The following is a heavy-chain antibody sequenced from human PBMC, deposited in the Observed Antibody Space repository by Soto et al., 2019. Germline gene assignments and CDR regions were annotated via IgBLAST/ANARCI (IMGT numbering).Heavy chain of an antibody. CDR2: IYYSGTA. V-gene: IGHV4-31*03. Sequence: QVQLQESGPGLVKPSQTLSLTCTVSGGSISSGGYYWSWIRQHPGKGLEWIGYIYYSGTASYSPSLTSRVTISVDTSKTQFSLKMSSVTAADPAVYYCARVSGYCSSTSCYGPDYWGQGTLVTVSS. J-gene: IGHJ4*02. D-gene: IGHD2-2*01. CDR3: ARVSGYCSSTSCYGPDY. CDR1: GGSISSGGYY.